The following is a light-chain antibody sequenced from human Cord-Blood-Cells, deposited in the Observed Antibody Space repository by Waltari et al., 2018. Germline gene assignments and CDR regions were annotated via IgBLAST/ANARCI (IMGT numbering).Light chain of an antibody. J-gene: IGKJ1*01. Sequence: DTQMTPSPSPLSSSLGDRVPITFLACQSISSYLNWYQQKPWKSPKLLIYAASSLQTGGPPRFSGSRSGTDFTLTISSQKPEEFATYYCQPSYSTPKPSGPGTKVAIK. CDR3: QPSYSTPKP. CDR1: QSISSY. V-gene: IGKV1-39*01. CDR2: AAS.